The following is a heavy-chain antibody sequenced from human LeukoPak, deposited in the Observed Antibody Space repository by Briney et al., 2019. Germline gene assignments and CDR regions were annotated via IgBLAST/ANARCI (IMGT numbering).Heavy chain of an antibody. J-gene: IGHJ4*02. CDR1: GFTFSNYE. V-gene: IGHV3-48*03. CDR2: ISSSGSTI. CDR3: AREDSSGGGYYFDY. D-gene: IGHD3-22*01. Sequence: GGSLRLSCAASGFTFSNYEMIWVRQAPGKGLEWVSYISSSGSTIYYAGSVKGRFTISRDNAKNSLYLRMNSLRAEDTAVYYCAREDSSGGGYYFDYWGQGTLVTVSS.